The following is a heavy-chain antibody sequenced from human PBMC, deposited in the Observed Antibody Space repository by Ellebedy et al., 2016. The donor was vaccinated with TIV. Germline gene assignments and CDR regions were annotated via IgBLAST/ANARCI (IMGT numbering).Heavy chain of an antibody. CDR3: ARDTYYDFWSGYYRYSYYYGMDV. CDR2: ITDDGSNK. J-gene: IGHJ6*02. CDR1: EFTFSSYG. V-gene: IGHV3-30*03. D-gene: IGHD3-3*01. Sequence: GESLKISCAASEFTFSSYGMHWVRQAPGKGLEWVAVITDDGSNKYYVDSVKGRFTISRDNSKNTLYLQMNSLRAEDTAVYYCARDTYYDFWSGYYRYSYYYGMDVWGQGTTVTVSS.